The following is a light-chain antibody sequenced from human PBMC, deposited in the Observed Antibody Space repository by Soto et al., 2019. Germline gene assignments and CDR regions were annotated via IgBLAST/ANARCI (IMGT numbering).Light chain of an antibody. Sequence: DIQMTQSPSTLSASIGDRVTITCRASQSISRLLAWYQQKPGKAPNLLISDASTLESGVPSRFSGSGSGTEFTLTISSLQPNDCATYYCQQYNSFPPLSFGGGTKVEIK. J-gene: IGKJ4*01. CDR1: QSISRL. CDR3: QQYNSFPPLS. V-gene: IGKV1-5*01. CDR2: DAS.